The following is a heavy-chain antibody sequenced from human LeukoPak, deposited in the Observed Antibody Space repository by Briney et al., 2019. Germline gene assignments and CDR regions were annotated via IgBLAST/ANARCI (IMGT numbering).Heavy chain of an antibody. CDR3: AREKWLRSRTSLIFNS. D-gene: IGHD5-12*01. Sequence: PGGSLRLSCAASGFTFSSYAMHWVRQAPGKGLEWVAVISYDGSNKYYADSVKGRFTISRDNSKNTLYLQMNSLRAEDTAVYYCAREKWLRSRTSLIFNSWGQGTLVTVSS. V-gene: IGHV3-30*04. CDR2: ISYDGSNK. CDR1: GFTFSSYA. J-gene: IGHJ4*02.